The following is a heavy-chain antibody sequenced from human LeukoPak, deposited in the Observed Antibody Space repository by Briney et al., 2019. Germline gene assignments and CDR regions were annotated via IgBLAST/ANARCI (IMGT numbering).Heavy chain of an antibody. CDR1: GFTLSNYW. CDR2: INNDGNLKTDGRDT. V-gene: IGHV3-74*01. CDR3: AREIGSKYYFDY. Sequence: GGSLRLSCAASGFTLSNYWMIHWVRQVPGKGLQWVSRINNDGNLKTDGRDTGYADSVKGRFTISTDNAKNTLYLQMNSLRAEDTAVYYCAREIGSKYYFDYWGQGTLVTVSS. J-gene: IGHJ4*02. D-gene: IGHD5/OR15-5a*01.